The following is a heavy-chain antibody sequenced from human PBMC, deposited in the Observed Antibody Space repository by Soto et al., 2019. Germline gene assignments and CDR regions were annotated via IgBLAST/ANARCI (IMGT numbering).Heavy chain of an antibody. Sequence: PGGSLSLSCAASGFTFRRYWMHWVRQASGKGLVWVSRINGDGSSTSYADSVKGRFTISRDNAKNTLYLQMNSLRAEDTAVYYCVSLVERSDIAFDIWGQGTMVTVSS. CDR2: INGDGSST. CDR1: GFTFRRYW. CDR3: VSLVERSDIAFDI. J-gene: IGHJ3*02. D-gene: IGHD6-6*01. V-gene: IGHV3-74*01.